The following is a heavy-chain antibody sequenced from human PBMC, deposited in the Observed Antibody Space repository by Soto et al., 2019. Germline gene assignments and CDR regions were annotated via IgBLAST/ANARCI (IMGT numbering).Heavy chain of an antibody. V-gene: IGHV5-10-1*01. J-gene: IGHJ4*02. CDR1: GYSFTSYW. CDR3: AILLAERADY. CDR2: IDPSDSYT. D-gene: IGHD2-15*01. Sequence: GESLKISCKGSGYSFTSYWIGWVRQMPGKGLEWMGSIDPSDSYTNYSPSFQGHVTISADKSISTAYLQWSSLKASDTAMYYCAILLAERADYWGQGTLVTVSS.